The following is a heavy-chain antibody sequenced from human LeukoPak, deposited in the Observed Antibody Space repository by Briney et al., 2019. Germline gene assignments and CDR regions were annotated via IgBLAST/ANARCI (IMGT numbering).Heavy chain of an antibody. V-gene: IGHV4-59*06. CDR3: ARSVVGSYYFDY. Sequence: SETLSLTCTVSDGSMSSYYWSWIRQHPGKGLEWNGYIYYSGSTYYNPSLKSRVIISVDTSKNQFSLKLSSVTAADTAVYYCARSVVGSYYFDYWGQGTLVTVSS. CDR1: DGSMSSYY. CDR2: IYYSGST. J-gene: IGHJ4*02. D-gene: IGHD1-26*01.